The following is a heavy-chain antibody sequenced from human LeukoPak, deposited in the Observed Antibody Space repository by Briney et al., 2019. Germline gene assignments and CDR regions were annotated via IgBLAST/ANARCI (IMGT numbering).Heavy chain of an antibody. D-gene: IGHD2-2*01. CDR3: ASIVVVPAAAIDY. CDR1: GGSFSGYY. V-gene: IGHV4-34*01. J-gene: IGHJ4*02. Sequence: KPSETLSLTCAVYGGSFSGYYWSWIRQPPGKGLEWIGEINHSGSTNYNPSLKSRVTISVDTSKNQFSLKLSSVTAADTAVYYCASIVVVPAAAIDYWGQGTLVTVSS. CDR2: INHSGST.